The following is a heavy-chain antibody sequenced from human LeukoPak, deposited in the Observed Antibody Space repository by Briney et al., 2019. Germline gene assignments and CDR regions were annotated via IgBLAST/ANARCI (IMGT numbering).Heavy chain of an antibody. CDR1: GLTFSIYW. V-gene: IGHV3-7*04. CDR3: LGDFKAAT. Sequence: TGGSLRLSCAASGLTFSIYWMTWVRQAPGKGLEWVANIKQDGSQKYYVDSVKGRFTISRDNARNSLYLQMNSLTAEDTAVYYCLGDFKAATWGQGTLVTVSS. J-gene: IGHJ4*02. CDR2: IKQDGSQK. D-gene: IGHD2-15*01.